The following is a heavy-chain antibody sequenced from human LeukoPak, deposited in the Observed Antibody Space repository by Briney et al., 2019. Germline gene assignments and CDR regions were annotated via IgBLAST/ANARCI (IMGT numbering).Heavy chain of an antibody. V-gene: IGHV3-23*01. Sequence: GGSLRLSCVGSGFSFSTYDMGWVRQTPGKGLEWVSAISTTGGFTEDADSVKGRFTISRDNSQNTLFLQMHSLRAEDTAVYYCAKKPATIKFPFDIWGQGTLVTVSP. CDR2: ISTTGGFT. CDR3: AKKPATIKFPFDI. CDR1: GFSFSTYD. D-gene: IGHD5-24*01. J-gene: IGHJ4*02.